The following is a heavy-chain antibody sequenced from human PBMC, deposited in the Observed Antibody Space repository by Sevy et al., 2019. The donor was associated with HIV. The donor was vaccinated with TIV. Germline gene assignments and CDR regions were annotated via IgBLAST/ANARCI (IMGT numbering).Heavy chain of an antibody. CDR1: GFTFSSYA. CDR3: ARDPRFGELSHDAFDI. CDR2: ISYDGSNK. V-gene: IGHV3-30-3*01. Sequence: GGSLRLSCAASGFTFSSYAMHWVRQAPGKGLEWVAVISYDGSNKYYADSVKGRFTISRDNSKNTLYLQMNSLRAEDTAVYYCARDPRFGELSHDAFDIWGQGTMVTVSS. D-gene: IGHD3-10*01. J-gene: IGHJ3*02.